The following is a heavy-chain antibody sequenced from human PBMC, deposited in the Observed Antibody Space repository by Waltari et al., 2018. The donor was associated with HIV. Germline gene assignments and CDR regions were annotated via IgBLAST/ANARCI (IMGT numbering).Heavy chain of an antibody. CDR1: GGSFSGYY. J-gene: IGHJ4*02. V-gene: IGHV4-34*01. D-gene: IGHD3-22*01. CDR2: INHSGST. Sequence: QVQLQQWGAGLLKPSETLSLTCAVYGGSFSGYYWSWIRQPPGKGLGWIGEINHSGSTNYNPSLKSRVTISVDTSKNQFSLKLSSVTAADTAVYYCARHGLYDSSDIWGQGTLVTVSS. CDR3: ARHGLYDSSDI.